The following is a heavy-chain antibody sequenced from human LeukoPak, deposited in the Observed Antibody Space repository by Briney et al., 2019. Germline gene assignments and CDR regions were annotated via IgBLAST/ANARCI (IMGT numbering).Heavy chain of an antibody. CDR3: ARARIQLWSRGGMDV. CDR1: GYTFTNYA. Sequence: ASVKVSCKASGYTFTNYAMHWVRQAPGQRLEWMGWINAGNGNTKYSQKFQGRVTITRDTSASTAYMELSSLRSEDTAVYYCARARIQLWSRGGMDVWGQGTTVTVSS. J-gene: IGHJ6*02. D-gene: IGHD5-18*01. CDR2: INAGNGNT. V-gene: IGHV1-3*01.